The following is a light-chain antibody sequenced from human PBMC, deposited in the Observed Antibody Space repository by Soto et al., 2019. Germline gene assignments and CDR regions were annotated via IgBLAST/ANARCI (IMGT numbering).Light chain of an antibody. CDR3: QQLYRYPLT. CDR2: KAS. CDR1: QGISRY. J-gene: IGKJ4*01. V-gene: IGKV1-9*01. Sequence: QLTQSPSSLSASVGDRVTITCRASQGISRYLAWYQQKPGKVPKLLISKASTLESGVPSRFSGGGFGTDFTLTISSLQPEDFAIYYCQQLYRYPLTFGGGTKVEIK.